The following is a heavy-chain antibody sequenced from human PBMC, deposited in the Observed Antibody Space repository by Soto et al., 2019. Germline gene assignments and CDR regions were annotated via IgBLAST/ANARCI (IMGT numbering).Heavy chain of an antibody. D-gene: IGHD3-22*01. CDR1: GYSISSGYY. CDR2: IYHSGST. J-gene: IGHJ4*02. V-gene: IGHV4-38-2*02. Sequence: SETLSLTCAVSGYSISSGYYWGWIRQPPGKGLEWIGSIYHSGSTYYNPSLKSRVTISVDTSKNQFSLKLSSVPAADTAVYYCARDRNYYDSSGYYYWGQGTLVTVSS. CDR3: ARDRNYYDSSGYYY.